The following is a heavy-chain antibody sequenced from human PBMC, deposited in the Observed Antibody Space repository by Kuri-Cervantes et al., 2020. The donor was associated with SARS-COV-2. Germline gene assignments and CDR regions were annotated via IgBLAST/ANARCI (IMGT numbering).Heavy chain of an antibody. CDR1: GFTFSSYG. J-gene: IGHJ4*02. D-gene: IGHD6-19*01. CDR2: ISYDGSNK. Sequence: GGSLRLSCAASGFTFSSYGMHWVRQAPGKGLEWVAVISYDGSNKYYADSVKGRFTISRDNSKNTLYLQMNSLRAEDTAVYYCARGARIAVAGTKLDYWGQGTLVTVSS. CDR3: ARGARIAVAGTKLDY. V-gene: IGHV3-30*03.